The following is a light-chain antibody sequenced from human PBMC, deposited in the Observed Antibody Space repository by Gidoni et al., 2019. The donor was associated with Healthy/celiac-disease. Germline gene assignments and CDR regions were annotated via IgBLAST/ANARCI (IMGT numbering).Light chain of an antibody. V-gene: IGKV3-20*01. Sequence: EIVLTQSPGTLSWSPGERATLSCRASQSVSSSYLAWYQQKPGQAPRLLIYGASSGSGTDFTLTISRLEPEDFAVYYCQQYGSSPPITFGQGTRLEIK. CDR2: GAS. CDR1: QSVSSSY. CDR3: QQYGSSPPIT. J-gene: IGKJ5*01.